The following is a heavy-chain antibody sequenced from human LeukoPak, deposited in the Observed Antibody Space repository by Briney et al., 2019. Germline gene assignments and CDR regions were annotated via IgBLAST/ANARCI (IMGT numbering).Heavy chain of an antibody. V-gene: IGHV3-48*03. CDR3: AELGITMIGGV. CDR2: ISSSGSTI. J-gene: IGHJ6*04. D-gene: IGHD3-10*02. CDR1: GFTFSSYE. Sequence: GGSLRLSCAASGFTFSSYEMNWVRQAPGKGLEWLSYISSSGSTIYYADSVKGRFTISRDNANNSLYLQMNSLRAEDTAVYYCAELGITMIGGVWGKGTTVTISS.